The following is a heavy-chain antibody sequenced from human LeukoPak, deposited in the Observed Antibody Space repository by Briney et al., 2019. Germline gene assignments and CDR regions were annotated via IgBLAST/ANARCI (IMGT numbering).Heavy chain of an antibody. V-gene: IGHV4-30-4*01. CDR1: GGSISSGDYY. CDR2: IYYGGST. Sequence: PSETLSLTCTVSGGSISSGDYYWSWIRQPPGKGLEWIGYIYYGGSTYYNPSLKSRVTISVDTSKNQFSLKLSSVTAADTAVYYCARAALGRYFDWLRPLDYWGQGTLVTVSS. D-gene: IGHD3-9*01. CDR3: ARAALGRYFDWLRPLDY. J-gene: IGHJ4*02.